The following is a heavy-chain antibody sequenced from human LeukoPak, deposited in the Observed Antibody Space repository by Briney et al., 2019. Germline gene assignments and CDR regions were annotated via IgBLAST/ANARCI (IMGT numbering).Heavy chain of an antibody. J-gene: IGHJ4*02. CDR1: GFTFSSYS. Sequence: PGGSLRLSCAASGFTFSSYSMNWVRQAPGKGLEWVSYISSSSSTIYYADSVKGRFTISRDNSKNTLYLQMNSLRAEDTAVYYCAREGVVPAAIGGLDYWGQGTLVTVSS. CDR2: ISSSSSTI. D-gene: IGHD2-2*01. V-gene: IGHV3-48*01. CDR3: AREGVVPAAIGGLDY.